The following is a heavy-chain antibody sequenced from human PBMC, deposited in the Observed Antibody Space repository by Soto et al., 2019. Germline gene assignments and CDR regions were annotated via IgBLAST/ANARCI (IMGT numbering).Heavy chain of an antibody. V-gene: IGHV3-23*01. CDR1: GFTFSSYA. Sequence: GGSLRLSCAASGFTFSSYAMSWVRQAPGKGLEWVSAISGSGGSTYYADSVKGRFTISRDNSKNTLYLQMNSLRAEDTAVYYCAKDHWNYVLPQDAFDIWGQGTRVTVSS. CDR2: ISGSGGST. D-gene: IGHD1-7*01. CDR3: AKDHWNYVLPQDAFDI. J-gene: IGHJ3*02.